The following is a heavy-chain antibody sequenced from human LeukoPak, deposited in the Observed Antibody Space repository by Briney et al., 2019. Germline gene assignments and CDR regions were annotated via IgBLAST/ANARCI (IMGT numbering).Heavy chain of an antibody. Sequence: SETLSLTCTVSGDSINSYSWSWIRHPPGKGLEWIGDIYNSGNTNYNPSLKSRVTMSVSTSKNQFSLSLSSVTAADTAVYYCARQTRYNYGPAFDFWGQGALVTVSS. CDR3: ARQTRYNYGPAFDF. V-gene: IGHV4-59*08. D-gene: IGHD5-18*01. J-gene: IGHJ4*02. CDR1: GDSINSYS. CDR2: IYNSGNT.